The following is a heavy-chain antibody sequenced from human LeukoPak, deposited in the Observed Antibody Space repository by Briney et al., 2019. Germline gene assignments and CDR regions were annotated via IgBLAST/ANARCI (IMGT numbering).Heavy chain of an antibody. CDR3: AKAKGVVPAAIRPATYYYYYGMDV. D-gene: IGHD2-2*01. V-gene: IGHV3-9*01. Sequence: GGSLRLSCAASGFTFDDYARHWVRQAPGKGLEWVSGISWNSGSIGYADSVKGRFTISRDNAKNSLYLQMNSLRAEDTALYYCAKAKGVVPAAIRPATYYYYYGMDVWGQGTTVTVSS. J-gene: IGHJ6*02. CDR2: ISWNSGSI. CDR1: GFTFDDYA.